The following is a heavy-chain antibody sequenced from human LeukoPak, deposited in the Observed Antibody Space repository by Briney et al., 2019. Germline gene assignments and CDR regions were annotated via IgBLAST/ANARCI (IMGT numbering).Heavy chain of an antibody. D-gene: IGHD2-15*01. CDR3: ARHCAGGSCADY. J-gene: IGHJ4*02. CDR1: GYSFTSYW. Sequence: GESLKISCQGSGYSFTSYWIGGVRQMHGKGLEGMGIIYPGDSDTRNSPSFQGEVTVAADNSISTAYLPWSSLKASDTAMYYCARHCAGGSCADYWGQGTLVTVSS. V-gene: IGHV5-51*01. CDR2: IYPGDSDT.